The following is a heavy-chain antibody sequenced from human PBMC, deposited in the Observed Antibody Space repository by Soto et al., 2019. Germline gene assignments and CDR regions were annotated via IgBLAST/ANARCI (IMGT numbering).Heavy chain of an antibody. J-gene: IGHJ6*02. CDR1: GYSFTSYW. CDR3: ARQYCSSTSCYDFGSYYGMDV. V-gene: IGHV5-51*01. Sequence: GESLKISCKGSGYSFTSYWSGWVRQMPGKGLEWMGIIYPGDSDTRYSPSFQGQVTISADKSISTAYLQWSSLKASDTAMYYCARQYCSSTSCYDFGSYYGMDVWGQGTTVTVSS. CDR2: IYPGDSDT. D-gene: IGHD2-2*01.